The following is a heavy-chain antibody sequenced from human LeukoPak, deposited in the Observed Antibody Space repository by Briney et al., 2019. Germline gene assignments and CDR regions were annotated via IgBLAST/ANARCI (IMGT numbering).Heavy chain of an antibody. CDR1: GGPISSYY. V-gene: IGHV4-59*01. CDR2: IYYSGST. CDR3: ARDLGPTGYDAFDI. Sequence: PSETLSLTCTVSGGPISSYYWSWIRQPPGKGLEWIGYIYYSGSTNYNPSLKSRVTISVDTSKNQFSLKLSSVTAADTAVYYCARDLGPTGYDAFDIWGQGTMVTVSS. J-gene: IGHJ3*02. D-gene: IGHD3-9*01.